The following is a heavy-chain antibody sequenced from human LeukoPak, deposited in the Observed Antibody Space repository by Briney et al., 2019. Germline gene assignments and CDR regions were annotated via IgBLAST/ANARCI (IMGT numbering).Heavy chain of an antibody. Sequence: ASVKVSCKASGYTFTSYYMHWVRQAPGQGLEWMGWINTNTGNPTYAQGFTGRFVFSLDTSVSTAYLQISSLKAEDTAVYYCARVAKLELRTALGYWGQGTLVTVSS. CDR2: INTNTGNP. CDR3: ARVAKLELRTALGY. D-gene: IGHD1-7*01. J-gene: IGHJ4*02. V-gene: IGHV7-4-1*02. CDR1: GYTFTSYY.